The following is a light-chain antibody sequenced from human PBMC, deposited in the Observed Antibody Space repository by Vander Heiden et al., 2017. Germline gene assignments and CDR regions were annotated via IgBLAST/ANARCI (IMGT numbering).Light chain of an antibody. V-gene: IGKV1-33*01. CDR2: DAS. J-gene: IGKJ3*01. CDR1: QDISNY. Sequence: DIQMTQSPSSLSASVGDRVTITCQASQDISNYLNWYQQKPGKAPKLLIYDASNLETGVPSRFSGSGSGTDFTFTISSLQPEDIAAYYCQQYADLALSFGHGTKVNIK. CDR3: QQYADLALS.